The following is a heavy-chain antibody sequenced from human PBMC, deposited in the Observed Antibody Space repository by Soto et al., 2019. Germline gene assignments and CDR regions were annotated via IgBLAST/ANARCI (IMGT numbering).Heavy chain of an antibody. CDR1: GGSISSNNW. V-gene: IGHV4-4*02. CDR2: IFYSGST. J-gene: IGHJ4*02. Sequence: QVQLRESGPGLVKTSGTRSLTCAVSGGSISSNNWWSWVRQSPGKGLEWIGEIFYSGSTHYSPSLKSRVTISVDNSKNHFSLNLTSVTAADTAVYYCARVYSGSYSDSWGQGTLVTVSS. CDR3: ARVYSGSYSDS. D-gene: IGHD1-26*01.